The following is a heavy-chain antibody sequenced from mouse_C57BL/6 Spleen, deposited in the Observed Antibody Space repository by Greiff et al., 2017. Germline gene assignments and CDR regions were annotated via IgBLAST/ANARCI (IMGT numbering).Heavy chain of an antibody. V-gene: IGHV1-80*01. D-gene: IGHD1-3*01. CDR3: ARSRVAHYAMDY. CDR2: IYPGDGDT. J-gene: IGHJ4*01. Sequence: VQLQQSGAELVKPGASVKISCKASGYAFSSYWMNWVKQRPGKGLEWIGQIYPGDGDTNYNGKFKGKATLTADKSSSTAYMQLSSLTSEDSAVYFCARSRVAHYAMDYWGQGTSVTVSS. CDR1: GYAFSSYW.